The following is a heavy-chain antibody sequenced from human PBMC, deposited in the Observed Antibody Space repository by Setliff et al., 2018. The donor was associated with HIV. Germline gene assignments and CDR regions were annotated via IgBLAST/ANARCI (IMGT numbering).Heavy chain of an antibody. V-gene: IGHV4-4*02. Sequence: SETLSLTFAVFGGSISSSNWWSWVRQPPGKGLEWIREIYHSGSTNYNPSLKSRVTISVDKSKNQFSLKLSSVTAADTAVYYCATGHNDYGVGGPAFDIWGQGTMVTVSS. CDR3: ATGHNDYGVGGPAFDI. J-gene: IGHJ3*02. CDR2: IYHSGST. CDR1: GGSISSSNW. D-gene: IGHD4-17*01.